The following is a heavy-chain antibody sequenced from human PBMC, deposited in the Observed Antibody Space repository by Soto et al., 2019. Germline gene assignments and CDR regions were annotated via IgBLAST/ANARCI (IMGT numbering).Heavy chain of an antibody. CDR3: AKPKRIRGVINL. J-gene: IGHJ4*02. CDR1: GFTFSSYA. V-gene: IGHV3-23*01. Sequence: PGGSLRLSCAASGFTFSSYAMSWVRQAPGKGLEWVSAISGSGGSTYYEDSVKGRFTISRDNSKKTLYLQMNSLRAEDTAVYYCAKPKRIRGVINLGGQGNLVTVSS. CDR2: ISGSGGST. D-gene: IGHD3-10*01.